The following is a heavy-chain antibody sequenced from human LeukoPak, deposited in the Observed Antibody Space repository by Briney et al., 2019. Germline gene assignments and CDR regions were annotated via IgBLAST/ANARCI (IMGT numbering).Heavy chain of an antibody. Sequence: ASVKVSCKASGYTFTSYDINWVRQATGQGLEWMGWMNPDSGNTGYAQKFQGRVTMTRNTSISTAYMELSSLRSEDTAVYYCARASSTRSWFDPWGQGTLVTVSS. CDR1: GYTFTSYD. D-gene: IGHD2-2*01. CDR3: ARASSTRSWFDP. V-gene: IGHV1-8*01. J-gene: IGHJ5*02. CDR2: MNPDSGNT.